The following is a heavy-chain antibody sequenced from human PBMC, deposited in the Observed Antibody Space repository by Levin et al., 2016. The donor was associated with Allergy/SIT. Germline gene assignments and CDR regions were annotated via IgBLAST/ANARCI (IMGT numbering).Heavy chain of an antibody. J-gene: IGHJ6*02. CDR3: ARIISVVVPAGPHYYGMDV. V-gene: IGHV4-61*01. CDR1: GGSVSSGSYY. CDR2: IYSSGTT. D-gene: IGHD2-2*01. Sequence: SETLSLTCTVSGGSVSSGSYYWSWIRQPPGKGLEWIAYIYSSGTTRSNPSLKSRVTISVDTSKNQFSLKLSSVTAADTAVYYCARIISVVVPAGPHYYGMDVWGQGTTVTVSS.